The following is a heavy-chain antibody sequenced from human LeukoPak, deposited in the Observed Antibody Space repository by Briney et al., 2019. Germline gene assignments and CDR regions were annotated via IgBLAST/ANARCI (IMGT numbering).Heavy chain of an antibody. J-gene: IGHJ3*02. V-gene: IGHV1-2*02. CDR1: GYSFTAYY. CDR3: ASSLPGGRVPAAEGISAFDI. Sequence: GASVKVSCTASGYSFTAYYMHLVRQAPGQGLEWMGWIDPDSGDTKYAQNFQDRVTMTWDTSVSTAYMELSSLTSDDTAVYYCASSLPGGRVPAAEGISAFDIWGQGTMVTVSS. D-gene: IGHD2-2*01. CDR2: IDPDSGDT.